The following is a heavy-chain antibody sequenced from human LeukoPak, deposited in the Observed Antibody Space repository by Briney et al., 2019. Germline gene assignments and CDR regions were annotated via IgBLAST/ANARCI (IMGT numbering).Heavy chain of an antibody. Sequence: PSETLSLTCTVSGGSISSYYWSWIRQPPGKGLEWIGEINHSGSTNYNPSLKSRVTISVDTSKNQFSLKLSSVTAADTAVYYCARVRRYYDSSGPSDYWGQGTLVTVSS. CDR3: ARVRRYYDSSGPSDY. D-gene: IGHD3-22*01. V-gene: IGHV4-34*01. CDR1: GGSISSYY. J-gene: IGHJ4*02. CDR2: INHSGST.